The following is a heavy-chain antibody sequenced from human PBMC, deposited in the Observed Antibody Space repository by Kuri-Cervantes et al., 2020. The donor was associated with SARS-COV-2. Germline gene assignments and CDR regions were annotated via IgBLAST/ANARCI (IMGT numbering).Heavy chain of an antibody. D-gene: IGHD2-2*01. CDR3: AKGGYCSSTSCSPRWFDP. V-gene: IGHV3-48*01. Sequence: GESLKISCAASGFTFSSYSMNWVRQAPGKGLEWVSYISSSSSTIYYADSVKGRFTISRDNAKNSLYLQMNSLRAEDTAVYYCAKGGYCSSTSCSPRWFDPWGREPWSPSPQ. CDR1: GFTFSSYS. CDR2: ISSSSSTI. J-gene: IGHJ5*02.